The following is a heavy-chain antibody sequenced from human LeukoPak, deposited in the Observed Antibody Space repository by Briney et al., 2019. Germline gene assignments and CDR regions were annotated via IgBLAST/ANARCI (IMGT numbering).Heavy chain of an antibody. CDR3: ARRGGYSYGYYNYYYMDV. V-gene: IGHV1-69*05. CDR1: GGTFSSYA. Sequence: ASVKVSCKASGGTFSSYAISWVRQAPGQGLEWMGGIIPIFGTANYAQKFQGRVTITTDESTSTAYMELSSLRSEDTAVYYCARRGGYSYGYYNYYYMDVWGKGTTVTVSS. D-gene: IGHD5-18*01. J-gene: IGHJ6*03. CDR2: IIPIFGTA.